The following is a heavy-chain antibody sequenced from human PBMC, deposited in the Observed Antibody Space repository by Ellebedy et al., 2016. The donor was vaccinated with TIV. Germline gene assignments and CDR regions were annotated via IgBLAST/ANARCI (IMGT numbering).Heavy chain of an antibody. Sequence: GGSLRLSXAASGFTFSSYAMHWVRQAPGKGLEWVAVISYDGSNKYYADSVKGRFTISRDNSKNTLYLQMNSLRAEDTAVYYCARDVGWWLLRWGFDYWGQGTLVTVSS. D-gene: IGHD2-15*01. V-gene: IGHV3-30*04. CDR2: ISYDGSNK. J-gene: IGHJ4*02. CDR1: GFTFSSYA. CDR3: ARDVGWWLLRWGFDY.